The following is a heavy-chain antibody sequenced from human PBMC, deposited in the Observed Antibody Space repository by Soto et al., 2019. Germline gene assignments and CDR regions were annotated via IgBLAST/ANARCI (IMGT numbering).Heavy chain of an antibody. V-gene: IGHV1-18*01. CDR2: ISAYNGNT. D-gene: IGHD3-9*01. Sequence: ASVKVSCKASGYSFSSYGINWVRQAPGQGLEWMGWISAYNGNTKSAQKLQGRVTMTTDTSTNTAYMELMSLRSDDTAAYYCARAVPYDMFDYWGQGTLVTVSS. CDR3: ARAVPYDMFDY. CDR1: GYSFSSYG. J-gene: IGHJ4*02.